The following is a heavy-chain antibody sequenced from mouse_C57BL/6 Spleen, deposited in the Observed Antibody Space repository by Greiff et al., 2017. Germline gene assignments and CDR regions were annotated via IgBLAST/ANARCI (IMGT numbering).Heavy chain of an antibody. CDR3: ALHSSSNPFAY. J-gene: IGHJ3*01. D-gene: IGHD2-10*02. V-gene: IGHV1-26*01. CDR2: INPNNGGT. Sequence: EVQLQQSGPELVKPGASVKISCKASGYTFTDYYMNWVKQSHGKSLKWIGDINPNNGGTSYNQKFKGKATLTVDKSSSTAYMELRSLTSEDSAVYYCALHSSSNPFAYWGPGTLVTVSA. CDR1: GYTFTDYY.